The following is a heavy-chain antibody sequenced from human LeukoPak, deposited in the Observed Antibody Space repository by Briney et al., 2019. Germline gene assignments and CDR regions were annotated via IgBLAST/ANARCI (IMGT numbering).Heavy chain of an antibody. CDR2: IYYSGIT. CDR1: GGSISSYY. Sequence: SETLSLTCTVSGGSISSYYWSWIRQPPGKGLEWIGYIYYSGITNYNPSLKSRVTISVDTSKNQFSLKLSSVTAADTAVYYCARRVRGIAVAGTPLPYNWFDPWGQGTLVTVSS. J-gene: IGHJ5*02. CDR3: ARRVRGIAVAGTPLPYNWFDP. V-gene: IGHV4-59*01. D-gene: IGHD6-19*01.